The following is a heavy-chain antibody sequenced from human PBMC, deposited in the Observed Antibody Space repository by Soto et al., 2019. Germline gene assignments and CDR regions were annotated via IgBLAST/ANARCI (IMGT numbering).Heavy chain of an antibody. J-gene: IGHJ4*02. CDR2: ISSSGSTI. V-gene: IGHV3-48*03. CDR1: GFTFSSYE. CDR3: ASSGDQFDY. Sequence: GGSLRLSCAASGFTFSSYEMNWVRQAPGKGLEWVSYISSSGSTIYYADSVKGRFTISRDNAKNSLYLQMNSLRAEDTAVYYCASSGDQFDYWGQGTLVTVSS. D-gene: IGHD2-21*02.